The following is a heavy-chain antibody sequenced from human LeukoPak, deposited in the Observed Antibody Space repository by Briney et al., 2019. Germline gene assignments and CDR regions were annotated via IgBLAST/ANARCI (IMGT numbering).Heavy chain of an antibody. V-gene: IGHV4-30-2*01. CDR1: GGSISSGGYY. D-gene: IGHD1-26*01. Sequence: SETLSLTCTVSGGSISSGGYYWSWIRQPPGKGLEWIGYIYHSGSTYYNPSLKSRVTISVDRSKNQFSLKLSSVTAADTAVYYCARVGDHSGSYGDAFDIWGQGAMVTVSS. CDR3: ARVGDHSGSYGDAFDI. CDR2: IYHSGST. J-gene: IGHJ3*02.